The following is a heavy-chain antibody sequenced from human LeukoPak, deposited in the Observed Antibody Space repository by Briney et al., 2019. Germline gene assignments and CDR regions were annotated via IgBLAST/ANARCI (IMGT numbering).Heavy chain of an antibody. V-gene: IGHV3-23*01. CDR1: GFTFSSYA. Sequence: GGSLRLSCAASGFTFSSYAMSWVRLAPEKGLEWVSTISSSGGSTYYADSVKGRFTISRDNSKNTLYLQMNSLRAEDTAVYYCAKDRGDIVATIDYWGQGTLVTVSS. CDR3: AKDRGDIVATIDY. CDR2: ISSSGGST. J-gene: IGHJ4*02. D-gene: IGHD5-12*01.